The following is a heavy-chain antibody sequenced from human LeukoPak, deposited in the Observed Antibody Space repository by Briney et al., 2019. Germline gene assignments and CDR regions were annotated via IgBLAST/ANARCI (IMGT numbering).Heavy chain of an antibody. CDR1: GYTFTGYY. V-gene: IGHV1-2*02. D-gene: IGHD2-2*03. J-gene: IGHJ4*02. CDR3: ARGLDIVVVPAAPPGY. CDR2: INPNSGGT. Sequence: ASVKVSCKASGYTFTGYYMHWVRQAPGQGLEWMGWINPNSGGTNYAQKFQGRVTMTRDTSISTAYMELSGLRSDDTAVYYCARGLDIVVVPAAPPGYWGQGTLVTVSS.